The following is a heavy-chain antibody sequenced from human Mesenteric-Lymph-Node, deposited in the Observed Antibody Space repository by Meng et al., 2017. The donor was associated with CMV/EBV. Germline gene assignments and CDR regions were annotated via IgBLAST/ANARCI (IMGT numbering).Heavy chain of an antibody. J-gene: IGHJ6*02. CDR1: GYSFTSYW. CDR3: ARDNGGIVVIPARYGMDV. V-gene: IGHV5-51*01. CDR2: IYPGDSDT. D-gene: IGHD2-2*01. Sequence: GESLKISCKGSGYSFTSYWIGWVRQMPGKGLEWMGIIYPGDSDTRYSPSFQGQVTISADKSISTAYLQWSSLKASDTAMYYCARDNGGIVVIPARYGMDVWGQGTTVTVSS.